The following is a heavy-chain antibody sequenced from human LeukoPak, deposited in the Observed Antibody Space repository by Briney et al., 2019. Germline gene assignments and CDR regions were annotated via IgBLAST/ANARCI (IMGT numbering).Heavy chain of an antibody. V-gene: IGHV3-74*01. CDR3: TRLGVVGYDILTGYVD. CDR1: GFTFSSYW. J-gene: IGHJ4*02. D-gene: IGHD3-9*01. Sequence: GGSLRLSCAASGFTFSSYWMHWVRQAPGKGLVWVSRINSDGSSTSYADSVKGRFTISRDNAKNTLYLQMNSLKTEDTAVYYCTRLGVVGYDILTGYVDWGQGTLVTVSS. CDR2: INSDGSST.